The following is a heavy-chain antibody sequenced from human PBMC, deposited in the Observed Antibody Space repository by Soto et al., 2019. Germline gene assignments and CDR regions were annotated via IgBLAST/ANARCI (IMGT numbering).Heavy chain of an antibody. Sequence: EVQLLESGGGLVQPGGSLRLSCAASGFTFSSYAMSWVRQAPGKGLEWVSAISGSGGSTYYADSVKGRFTISRNNSKNPLYLQMTSLRPEDTAVYYCAKDSLKYQPLLFYSFDYWGQGTLVTVSS. CDR3: AKDSLKYQPLLFYSFDY. CDR2: ISGSGGST. J-gene: IGHJ4*02. V-gene: IGHV3-23*01. D-gene: IGHD2-2*01. CDR1: GFTFSSYA.